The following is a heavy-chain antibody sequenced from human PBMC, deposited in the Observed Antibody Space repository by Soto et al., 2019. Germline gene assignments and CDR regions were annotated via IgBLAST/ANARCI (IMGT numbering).Heavy chain of an antibody. J-gene: IGHJ5*02. D-gene: IGHD2-2*01. V-gene: IGHV3-23*01. CDR1: GFTFSSYA. CDR2: ISGSGGST. Sequence: EVQLLESGGGLVQPGGSLRLSCAASGFTFSSYAMSWVRQAPGKGLEWVSAISGSGGSTYYADSVKGRFTISRDNSKNTLYLQMNSLRAEDTAVYYCAKIRCSSTSCGDGDTLNWFDPWGQGTLVTVSS. CDR3: AKIRCSSTSCGDGDTLNWFDP.